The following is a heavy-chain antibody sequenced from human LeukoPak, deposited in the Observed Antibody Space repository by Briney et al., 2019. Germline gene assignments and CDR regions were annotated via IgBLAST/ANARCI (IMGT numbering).Heavy chain of an antibody. CDR1: GGSISSSSYL. CDR2: IYNSGST. Sequence: PSQTLSLACTVSGGSISSSSYLWNWIRQPAGKGLEWIGRIYNSGSTNYNPSLKSRVTISVDTSKNQFSLNLNSVTAADTAVYYCARVTAGSSGFDYWGQGTLVTVSS. V-gene: IGHV4-61*02. J-gene: IGHJ4*02. CDR3: ARVTAGSSGFDY. D-gene: IGHD1-14*01.